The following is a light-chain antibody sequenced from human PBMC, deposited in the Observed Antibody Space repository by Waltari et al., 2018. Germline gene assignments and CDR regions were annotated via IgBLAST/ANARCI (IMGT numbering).Light chain of an antibody. V-gene: IGLV2-23*01. Sequence: QSALTQPASVSGSPGQSITISCPGTSRDVGRYNLVSWYQQHPGKAPKLMIYEGSKRPSGVSNRFSGSKSGNTASLTISGLQAEDEADYYCCSYAGSHVVFGGGTKLTVL. CDR2: EGS. J-gene: IGLJ2*01. CDR3: CSYAGSHVV. CDR1: SRDVGRYNL.